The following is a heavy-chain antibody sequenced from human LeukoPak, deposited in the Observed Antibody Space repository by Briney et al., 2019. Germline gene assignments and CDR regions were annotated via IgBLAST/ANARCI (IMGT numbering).Heavy chain of an antibody. D-gene: IGHD4/OR15-4a*01. CDR3: ARDLTSRFDP. J-gene: IGHJ5*02. V-gene: IGHV3-66*01. CDR2: IYSGGST. CDR1: GFTVSSNY. Sequence: GGSLGLSCAASGFTVSSNYMSWVRQAPGKGLEWVSVIYSGGSTYYADSVKGRFTISRDNSKNTLYLQMNSLRAEDTAVYYCARDLTSRFDPWGQGTLVTVSS.